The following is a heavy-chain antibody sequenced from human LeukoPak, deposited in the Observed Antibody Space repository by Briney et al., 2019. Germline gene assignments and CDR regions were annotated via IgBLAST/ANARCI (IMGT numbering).Heavy chain of an antibody. J-gene: IGHJ4*02. CDR2: IKQDGSEK. Sequence: GGSLRLSCAASGFTFSSYWMSWVRQAPGKGLEWVANIKQDGSEKYYVDSVKGRFTISRDNAKNSLYLQMNSLRAGDTAVYYCANGESSGPFDYWGQGTLVTVSS. D-gene: IGHD6-19*01. V-gene: IGHV3-7*01. CDR3: ANGESSGPFDY. CDR1: GFTFSSYW.